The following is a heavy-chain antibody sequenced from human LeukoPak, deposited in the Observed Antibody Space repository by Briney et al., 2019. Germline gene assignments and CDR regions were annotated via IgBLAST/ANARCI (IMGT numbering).Heavy chain of an antibody. V-gene: IGHV3-21*01. J-gene: IGHJ5*02. Sequence: NPGGSLRLSCAASGFTFSSYSMNWVRQAPGKGLEWVSSISSSSSYIYYADSVKGRFTISRDNSKNTLYLQMNSLRAEDTAVYYCARGRLWFGTGPSWFDPWGQGTLVTVSS. CDR1: GFTFSSYS. D-gene: IGHD3-10*01. CDR3: ARGRLWFGTGPSWFDP. CDR2: ISSSSSYI.